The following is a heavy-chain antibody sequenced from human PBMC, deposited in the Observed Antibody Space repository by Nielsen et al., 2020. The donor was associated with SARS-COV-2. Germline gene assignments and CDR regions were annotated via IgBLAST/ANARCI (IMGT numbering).Heavy chain of an antibody. CDR1: GYTFTGYY. V-gene: IGHV1-2*06. D-gene: IGHD6-19*01. Sequence: ASVKVSCKASGYTFTGYYMHWVRQAPGQGLEWMGRINPNSGGTNYAQKFQGRVTMTRDTSISTAYMELSRLRSDDTAVYYCAREGEWLADYYYYGMDVWGQGTTVTVSS. CDR2: INPNSGGT. CDR3: AREGEWLADYYYYGMDV. J-gene: IGHJ6*02.